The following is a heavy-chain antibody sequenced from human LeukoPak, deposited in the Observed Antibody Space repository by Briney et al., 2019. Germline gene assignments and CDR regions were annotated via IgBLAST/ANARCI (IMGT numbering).Heavy chain of an antibody. CDR1: GFTFSSYA. J-gene: IGHJ5*02. CDR3: ARGVATVTTGRSSYNWFDP. Sequence: QPGGSLRLSCAASGFTFSSYAMHWVRQAPGKGVEGVAVISYDGSNKYYADSVKGRFTISRDNSKNTLYLQMNSLRAEDTAVYYCARGVATVTTGRSSYNWFDPWGQGTLVTVSS. CDR2: ISYDGSNK. V-gene: IGHV3-30-3*01. D-gene: IGHD4-17*01.